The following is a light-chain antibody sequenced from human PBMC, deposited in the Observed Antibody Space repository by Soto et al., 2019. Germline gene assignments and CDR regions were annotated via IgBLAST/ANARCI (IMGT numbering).Light chain of an antibody. CDR3: QQFYTWPVT. Sequence: IVMRQSPATLSVSPGERVTFSCRASQGIRNHLAWYQHKPGQAPRLLISYGSAGATGIPARFSGSGSGTEFTLTINSLQSEDFAVYYCQQFYTWPVTFGGGTKVEIK. V-gene: IGKV3-15*01. J-gene: IGKJ4*01. CDR2: YGS. CDR1: QGIRNH.